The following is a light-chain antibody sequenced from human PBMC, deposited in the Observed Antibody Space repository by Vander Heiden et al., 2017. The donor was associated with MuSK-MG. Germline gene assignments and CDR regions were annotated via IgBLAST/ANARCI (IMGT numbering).Light chain of an antibody. Sequence: SYVLTQPHSVSVAPGQTARITCGGNNIGSKSVHWYQQKPGQAPVLVVYDDGDRPSGIPERFSGSNSGNTATLTISRVEAGDEADYYCQVWDSSSDPPVVFGGGTKLTVL. CDR1: NIGSKS. J-gene: IGLJ2*01. CDR3: QVWDSSSDPPVV. V-gene: IGLV3-21*02. CDR2: DDG.